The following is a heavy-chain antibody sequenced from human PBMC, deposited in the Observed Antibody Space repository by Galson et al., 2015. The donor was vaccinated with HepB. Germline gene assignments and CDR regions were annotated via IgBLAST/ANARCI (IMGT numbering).Heavy chain of an antibody. D-gene: IGHD5-18*01. CDR1: GFTFSSYG. Sequence: SLRLSCAASGFTFSSYGMYWVRQAPGKGLEWVAVISYDGSNKYYADSVKGRFTISRDNSKNTLYLQMNSLRAEDTAVYYCAKDLGYSYGYGGAGYWGQGTLVTVSS. J-gene: IGHJ4*02. CDR2: ISYDGSNK. CDR3: AKDLGYSYGYGGAGY. V-gene: IGHV3-30*18.